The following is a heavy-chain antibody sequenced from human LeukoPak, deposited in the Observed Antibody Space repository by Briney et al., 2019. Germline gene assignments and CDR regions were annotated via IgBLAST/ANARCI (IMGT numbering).Heavy chain of an antibody. CDR1: GGSISSYY. V-gene: IGHV4-59*01. CDR2: IYYSGST. CDR3: ASFPAYCGGDCYSARGAEYFQH. D-gene: IGHD2-21*02. Sequence: PSETLSLTCTVSGGSISSYYWSWIRQPPGKGLEWIGYIYYSGSTNYNPSLKSRVTISVDTSKNQFSLKLSSVTAAGTAVYYCASFPAYCGGDCYSARGAEYFQHWGQGTLVTVSS. J-gene: IGHJ1*01.